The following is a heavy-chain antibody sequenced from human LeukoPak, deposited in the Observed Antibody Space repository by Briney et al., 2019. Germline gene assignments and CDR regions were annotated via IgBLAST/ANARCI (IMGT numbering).Heavy chain of an antibody. J-gene: IGHJ4*02. CDR3: ARVGIAAAGQFDY. D-gene: IGHD6-13*01. CDR1: GGSISSYY. CDR2: INHSGST. Sequence: SETLSLTCTVSGGSISSYYWSWIRQPPGKGLEWIGEINHSGSTNYNPSLKSRVTISVDTSKNQFSLKLSSVTAADTAVYYCARVGIAAAGQFDYWGQGTLVTVSS. V-gene: IGHV4-34*01.